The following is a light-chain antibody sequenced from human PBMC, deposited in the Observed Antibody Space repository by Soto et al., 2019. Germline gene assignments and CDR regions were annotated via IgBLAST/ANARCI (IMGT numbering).Light chain of an antibody. J-gene: IGKJ2*01. CDR3: QQYGGSPPYT. CDR2: GAS. CDR1: QSVSSNS. V-gene: IGKV3-20*01. Sequence: VLTQSPGTLSLSPGERATLSCRARQSVSSNSLVWYQQKPGQATRLLIYGASTRATGIPDRFSGSGSGTDFTLTINILEPEDFAVYYCQQYGGSPPYTFGQGTKREI.